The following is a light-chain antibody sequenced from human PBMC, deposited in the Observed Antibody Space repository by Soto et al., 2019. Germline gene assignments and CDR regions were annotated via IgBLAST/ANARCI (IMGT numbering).Light chain of an antibody. CDR2: GNS. CDR3: QSYDSSLSGVV. J-gene: IGLJ2*01. Sequence: QSVLTQPPSASGAPGQRVTISCTGSSSNIGADYDVHWYQQLPGTAPKLLIYGNSNRPSGVPDRFSASKSATSASLAITGLQAEDEADYYCQSYDSSLSGVVFGGGTKVTVL. CDR1: SSNIGADYD. V-gene: IGLV1-40*01.